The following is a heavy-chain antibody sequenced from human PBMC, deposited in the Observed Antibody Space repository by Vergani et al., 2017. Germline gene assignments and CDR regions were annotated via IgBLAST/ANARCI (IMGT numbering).Heavy chain of an antibody. V-gene: IGHV3-30*03. J-gene: IGHJ3*01. CDR1: RFNFNDYV. CDR2: VSYDGYNE. D-gene: IGHD1-1*01. Sequence: VQLVESGGGLVKPGGSLRLSCEGSRFNFNDYVIQWVRQAPGKGLEWVATVSYDGYNEYYADSVRGRFTISRDNSRNTVSLQMDSLRLEDTAVYYCARNPRPRCINSVCRYVFDVWGHGTKVTVSS. CDR3: ARNPRPRCINSVCRYVFDV.